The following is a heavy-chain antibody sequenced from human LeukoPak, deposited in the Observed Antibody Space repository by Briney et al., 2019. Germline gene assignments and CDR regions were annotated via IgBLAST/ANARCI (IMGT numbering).Heavy chain of an antibody. CDR1: GFTFSSYG. D-gene: IGHD2-2*01. CDR3: AKAAPGNHFYGMDV. Sequence: GRSLRLSCAASGFTFSSYGMHWVRQAPGKGLEWVAVISYDGSNKYYADSVKGRFTISRDNSKNTLYLQMNSLRAEDTAVYYCAKAAPGNHFYGMDVWGQGTTVTVSS. CDR2: ISYDGSNK. V-gene: IGHV3-30*18. J-gene: IGHJ6*02.